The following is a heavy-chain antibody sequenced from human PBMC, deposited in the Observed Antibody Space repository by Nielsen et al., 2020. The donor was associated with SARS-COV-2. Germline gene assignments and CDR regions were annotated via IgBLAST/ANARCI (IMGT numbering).Heavy chain of an antibody. CDR2: IYYSGST. Sequence: SETLSLTCTVSGGPISSYYWSWIRQPPGKGLEWIGYIYYSGSTNYNPSLKSRVTISVDTSKNQFSLKLSSVTAADTAVYYCARQQTSHSTYYYYGMDVWGQGTTVTVSS. V-gene: IGHV4-59*08. J-gene: IGHJ6*02. CDR1: GGPISSYY. CDR3: ARQQTSHSTYYYYGMDV.